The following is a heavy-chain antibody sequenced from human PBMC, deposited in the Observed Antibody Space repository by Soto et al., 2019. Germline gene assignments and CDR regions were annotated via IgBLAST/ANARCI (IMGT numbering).Heavy chain of an antibody. Sequence: GESLKISCAASGFTFSTYGMTWVRQAPGKGLEWVSAITSSSSSTYYADSVKGRFTISRDNSKNALYLQVSSLRADDTAVYYCARGDYYDTSGPFSDAFDIWGQGTMVTVS. J-gene: IGHJ3*02. CDR3: ARGDYYDTSGPFSDAFDI. D-gene: IGHD3-22*01. CDR2: ITSSSSST. V-gene: IGHV3-23*05. CDR1: GFTFSTYG.